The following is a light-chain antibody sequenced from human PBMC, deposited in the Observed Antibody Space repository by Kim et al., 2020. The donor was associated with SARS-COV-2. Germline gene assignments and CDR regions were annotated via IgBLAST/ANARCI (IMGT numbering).Light chain of an antibody. V-gene: IGKV1-27*01. CDR2: DAS. J-gene: IGKJ1*01. CDR3: QKDNGAPRT. Sequence: DIQMTQSPSSLSASVGDRVTITCRASQGISSNVAWYQQKPGDVPKLLIYDASALLSGVPSRFSGSGSGTDFTLTISSLQPEDVATYYCQKDNGAPRTFGQGTKLDIK. CDR1: QGISSN.